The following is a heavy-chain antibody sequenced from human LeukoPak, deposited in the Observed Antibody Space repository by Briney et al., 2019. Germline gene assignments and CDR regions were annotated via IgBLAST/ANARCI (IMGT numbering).Heavy chain of an antibody. J-gene: IGHJ6*02. CDR1: GFTFGSYW. D-gene: IGHD3-9*01. Sequence: PGGSLRLSCAASGFTFGSYWMHWVRHDPRKGLVWVSRINGDGRNINYADSVRGRFTISRDNTKNTLYLQMNTLRVEDTAVYYCTRDLMDYDVSTGLHHYYMDVWGQGTTVTVS. CDR2: INGDGRNI. CDR3: TRDLMDYDVSTGLHHYYMDV. V-gene: IGHV3-74*01.